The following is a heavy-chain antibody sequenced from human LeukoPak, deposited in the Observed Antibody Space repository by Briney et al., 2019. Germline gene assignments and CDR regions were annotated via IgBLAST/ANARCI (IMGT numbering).Heavy chain of an antibody. J-gene: IGHJ5*02. CDR3: ARAVWQHLRGWFDP. V-gene: IGHV4-59*08. D-gene: IGHD6-13*01. CDR2: IYYTGST. CDR1: GGSISSYY. Sequence: SETLSLTCTVSGGSISSYYWSWIRQPPGKGLEWIGYIYYTGSTHYNPSLKSRVTISLDMSKNQFSLKLRSVTAADTAVYYCARAVWQHLRGWFDPWGQGTLVTVSS.